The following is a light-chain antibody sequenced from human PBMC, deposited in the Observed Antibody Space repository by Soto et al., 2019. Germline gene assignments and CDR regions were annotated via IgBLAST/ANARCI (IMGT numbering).Light chain of an antibody. CDR1: QTISSW. CDR3: QHYNSYSEA. Sequence: IQMTHSPSTLSESVGDRVPMTCRASQTISSWLAWYQQNPGKAPKLLIYKASTLKSGVPSRFSGSGSGTEFTLTISSLQPDDFATYYCQHYNSYSEAFGQGTKVDIK. V-gene: IGKV1-5*03. J-gene: IGKJ1*01. CDR2: KAS.